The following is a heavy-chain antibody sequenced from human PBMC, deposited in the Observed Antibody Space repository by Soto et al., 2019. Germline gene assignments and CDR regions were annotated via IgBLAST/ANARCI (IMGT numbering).Heavy chain of an antibody. D-gene: IGHD3-16*01. J-gene: IGHJ4*02. Sequence: EAQLVESGGGLVQPGRSLRLSCAASGFTFGSFTLNWVRQAPGKGLEWVSSISSSSAYIYYAESVKGRFTISRDNARSTLYLQMNSLRLDDTAVYFCARDGLTFGGDWGQGTLVAVSS. CDR2: ISSSSAYI. CDR1: GFTFGSFT. V-gene: IGHV3-21*06. CDR3: ARDGLTFGGD.